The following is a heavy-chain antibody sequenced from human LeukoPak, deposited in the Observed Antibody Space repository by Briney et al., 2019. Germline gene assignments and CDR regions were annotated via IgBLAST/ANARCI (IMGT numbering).Heavy chain of an antibody. CDR2: IHYSGST. CDR1: GGSISSSSYY. Sequence: SETLSLTCTVSGGSISSSSYYWGWIRQPPGKGLEWIGSIHYSGSTYYNPSLKSRVTISVDTSKNQFSLKLSSVTAADTAVYYCARGAAYGSGREVDYWGQGTLVTVSS. CDR3: ARGAAYGSGREVDY. J-gene: IGHJ4*02. V-gene: IGHV4-39*07. D-gene: IGHD3-10*01.